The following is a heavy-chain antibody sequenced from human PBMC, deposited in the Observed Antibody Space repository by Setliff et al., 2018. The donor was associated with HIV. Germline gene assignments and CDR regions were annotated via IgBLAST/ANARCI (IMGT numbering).Heavy chain of an antibody. J-gene: IGHJ4*02. CDR2: IYYSGNI. CDR3: TRGYDSSGYAFDS. Sequence: SETLSLTCTVSGGSISSSGHYWGWIRQPPGKGLEWIGSIYYSGNIYYNPSLKNEVTISVDTSKNHLSLKLSSVTAADTAVYYCTRGYDSSGYAFDSWGQGTLVTVSS. V-gene: IGHV4-39*02. CDR1: GGSISSSGHY. D-gene: IGHD3-22*01.